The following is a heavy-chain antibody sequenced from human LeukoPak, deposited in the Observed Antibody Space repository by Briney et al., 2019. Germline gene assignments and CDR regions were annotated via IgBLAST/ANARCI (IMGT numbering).Heavy chain of an antibody. Sequence: SETLSLTCTVSGGSISSYYWSWIRQPPGKGLEWIGYIYYSGSTNYNPSLKSRATISVDTSKNQFSLKLSSVTAADTAVYYCARENDSSGYYQWNYYYYMDVWGKGTTVTVSS. CDR2: IYYSGST. CDR1: GGSISSYY. CDR3: ARENDSSGYYQWNYYYYMDV. V-gene: IGHV4-59*12. J-gene: IGHJ6*03. D-gene: IGHD3-22*01.